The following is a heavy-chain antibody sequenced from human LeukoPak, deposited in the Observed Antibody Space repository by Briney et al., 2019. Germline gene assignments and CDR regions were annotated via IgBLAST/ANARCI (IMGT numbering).Heavy chain of an antibody. CDR2: IAQDGREK. Sequence: GGSLRLSCVVSTFTFSNSWMSWVRQVPGKGLEWVANIAQDGREKNYVDSVKGRFIISRDNGKNSLYLEMNSLRAEDTAVYYCAREKQGSSWYDGKESFDYWGQGTLVTVSS. D-gene: IGHD6-13*01. CDR1: TFTFSNSW. V-gene: IGHV3-7*01. J-gene: IGHJ4*02. CDR3: AREKQGSSWYDGKESFDY.